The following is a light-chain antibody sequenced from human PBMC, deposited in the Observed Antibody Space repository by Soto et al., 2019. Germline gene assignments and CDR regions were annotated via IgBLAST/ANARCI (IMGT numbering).Light chain of an antibody. CDR1: QTVSNSY. Sequence: ETVLTQSPGSLSLSLGDRATLWCIASQTVSNSYLAWYQQKPGQAPRLLIYGTSSRATGIPDRFSGSGSGTDFTLTINRLEPEDFVIYYCQQYGSSPWTFGQGTKVHIK. V-gene: IGKV3-20*01. J-gene: IGKJ1*01. CDR3: QQYGSSPWT. CDR2: GTS.